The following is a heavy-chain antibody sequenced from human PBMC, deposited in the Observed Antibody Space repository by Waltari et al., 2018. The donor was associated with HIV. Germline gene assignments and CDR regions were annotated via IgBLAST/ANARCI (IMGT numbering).Heavy chain of an antibody. Sequence: QVQLVQSRSEVKTAGASVRIACKASGSSFDQFAIHWVREAPGPRLEWVGRINPGTGDIKVSQNFQGRVRLTADTSATVVYLNLSGLKFGDDSVYYCAREGLMMTFGGIGEFDFWGRGTLVTVSS. CDR1: GSSFDQFA. V-gene: IGHV1-3*01. CDR3: AREGLMMTFGGIGEFDF. D-gene: IGHD3-16*01. CDR2: INPGTGDI. J-gene: IGHJ4*02.